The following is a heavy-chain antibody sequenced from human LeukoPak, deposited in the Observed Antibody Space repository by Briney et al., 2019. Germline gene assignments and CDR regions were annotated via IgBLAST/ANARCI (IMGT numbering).Heavy chain of an antibody. Sequence: PSETLSLTCTVSGGSISSYYWSWIRQPPGKGLEWIGYIYYSGSTYYNPSLKSRVTISVDTSKNQFSLKLSSVTAADTAVYYCARTMVRGVGDWFDPWGQGTLVTVSS. CDR2: IYYSGST. D-gene: IGHD3-10*01. J-gene: IGHJ5*02. CDR3: ARTMVRGVGDWFDP. V-gene: IGHV4-59*01. CDR1: GGSISSYY.